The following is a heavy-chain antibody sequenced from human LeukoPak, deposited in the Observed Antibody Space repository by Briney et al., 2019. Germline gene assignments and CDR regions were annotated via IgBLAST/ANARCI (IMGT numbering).Heavy chain of an antibody. J-gene: IGHJ4*02. Sequence: PGRSLRLSCAASGFTFSSYAMHWVRQAPGKGLEWVAVISYDGSNKYYADSVKGRFTISRDNSKNTLYLQMSSLRAEDTAVYYCARDSGVYGSGSQSFDYWGQGTLVTVSS. CDR3: ARDSGVYGSGSQSFDY. CDR2: ISYDGSNK. CDR1: GFTFSSYA. D-gene: IGHD3-10*01. V-gene: IGHV3-30-3*01.